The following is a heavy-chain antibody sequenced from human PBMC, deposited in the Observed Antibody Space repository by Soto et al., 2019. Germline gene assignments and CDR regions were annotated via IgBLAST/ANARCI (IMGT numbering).Heavy chain of an antibody. D-gene: IGHD6-6*01. CDR1: GFTVSDNY. CDR3: AGPTRNFDY. V-gene: IGHV3-53*04. J-gene: IGHJ4*02. Sequence: PGGSLRLSCAASGFTVSDNYMTWVRQAPGKGLEWVSVDSVKGRFTISRQSSKNTVYLQMNSLRTEDTAVYYCAGPTRNFDYWGQGTVVTVSS.